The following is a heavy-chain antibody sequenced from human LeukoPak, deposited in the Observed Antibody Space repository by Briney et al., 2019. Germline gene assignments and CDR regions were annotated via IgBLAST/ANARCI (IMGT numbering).Heavy chain of an antibody. CDR1: GFTFSSYG. D-gene: IGHD3-9*01. Sequence: PGGSLRLSCAASGFTFSSYGMPWVRQAPGKGLEWVAVISYDGSNKYYADSVKGRFTISRDNSKNTLYLQMNSLRAEDTAVYYCSKGLPDILTGYFNYWGQGTLVTVSS. V-gene: IGHV3-30*18. CDR3: SKGLPDILTGYFNY. CDR2: ISYDGSNK. J-gene: IGHJ4*02.